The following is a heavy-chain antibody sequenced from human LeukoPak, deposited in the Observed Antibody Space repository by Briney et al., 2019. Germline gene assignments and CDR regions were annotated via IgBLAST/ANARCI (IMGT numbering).Heavy chain of an antibody. D-gene: IGHD4-11*01. V-gene: IGHV4-61*01. CDR1: GGSVNSGSYF. CDR3: ATDYSNFYGMDV. J-gene: IGHJ6*02. Sequence: SETLSLTCTVSGGSVNSGSYFWSWFRQPPGRGLEWIGYIQNSATTNYNPSLESRVTIFVDSSKDQFSLRVTSVTAADTAVYYCATDYSNFYGMDVRGQGTTVTVSS. CDR2: IQNSATT.